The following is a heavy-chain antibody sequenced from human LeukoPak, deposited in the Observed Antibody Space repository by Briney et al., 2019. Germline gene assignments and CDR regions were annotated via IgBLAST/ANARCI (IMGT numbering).Heavy chain of an antibody. J-gene: IGHJ4*02. CDR3: AHTPVLPQWLVRRPRY. V-gene: IGHV4-39*01. Sequence: PSETLSLTCTLSGGSISSSSSYWAWIRQPPGKGLESIGTIYYSGTTYYNPSLKSRVTISVDTSNNQFSLRMSSVTAADTAVYYCAHTPVLPQWLVRRPRYWGQGTLVTVSS. CDR2: IYYSGTT. D-gene: IGHD6-19*01. CDR1: GGSISSSSSY.